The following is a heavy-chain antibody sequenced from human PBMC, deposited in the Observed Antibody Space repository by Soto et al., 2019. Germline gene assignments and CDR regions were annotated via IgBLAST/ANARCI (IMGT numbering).Heavy chain of an antibody. CDR2: ISFDGKVK. Sequence: QVHPAESGGGVVQPGRSLRLSCIASGFTFSTYSIHWVRQAPGSGLEWLAVISFDGKVKYYADSVKGRFTVSRDNFKDTEFLEMNSLRTEDTSFYHCAKEFNGDNWFFDLWGRGTLVTVSS. D-gene: IGHD3-10*01. V-gene: IGHV3-30*18. CDR3: AKEFNGDNWFFDL. CDR1: GFTFSTYS. J-gene: IGHJ2*01.